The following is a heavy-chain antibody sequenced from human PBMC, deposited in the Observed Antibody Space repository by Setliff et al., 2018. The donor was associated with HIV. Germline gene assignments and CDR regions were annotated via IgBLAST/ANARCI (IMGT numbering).Heavy chain of an antibody. Sequence: SETLSLTCAVFGGSFTDYYWIWIRQPPGKGLEWIGEINHSGSTHYNPSLKSRFIISVDTSKNQFSLKVNSMTAADTAVYYCARGARLLAAYSDRWGYFYMAVWGKGTTVTVSS. CDR1: GGSFTDYY. CDR3: ARGARLLAAYSDRWGYFYMAV. J-gene: IGHJ6*03. D-gene: IGHD2-8*02. CDR2: INHSGST. V-gene: IGHV4-34*01.